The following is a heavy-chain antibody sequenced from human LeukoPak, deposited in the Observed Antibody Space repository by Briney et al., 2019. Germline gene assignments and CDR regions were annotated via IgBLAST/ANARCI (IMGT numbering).Heavy chain of an antibody. Sequence: GASVKVSCKASGGTFSSYAISWVRQAPGQGLEWMGGIIPIFGTANYAQKFQGRVTITAGESTSTAYMELSSLRSDDTAVYYCARVGDFWSGYYLFDYWGQGTLVTVSS. D-gene: IGHD3-3*01. CDR3: ARVGDFWSGYYLFDY. CDR1: GGTFSSYA. CDR2: IIPIFGTA. V-gene: IGHV1-69*13. J-gene: IGHJ4*02.